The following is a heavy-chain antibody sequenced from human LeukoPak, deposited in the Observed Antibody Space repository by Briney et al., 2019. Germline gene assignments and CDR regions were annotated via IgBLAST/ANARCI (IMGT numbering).Heavy chain of an antibody. Sequence: GESLKISCKGFGYSFTTFWIGWVRQMPGKGLEWMGIIYPGDSDTRYSPSFQGQVTISADKSISTAYLQWSSLKASDTAMYYCARQAQIYRGSYYFDYWGQGTLVTVSS. D-gene: IGHD6-13*01. CDR2: IYPGDSDT. J-gene: IGHJ4*02. CDR3: ARQAQIYRGSYYFDY. CDR1: GYSFTTFW. V-gene: IGHV5-51*01.